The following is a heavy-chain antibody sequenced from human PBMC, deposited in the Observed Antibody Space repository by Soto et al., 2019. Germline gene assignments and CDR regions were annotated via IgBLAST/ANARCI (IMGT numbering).Heavy chain of an antibody. J-gene: IGHJ4*02. Sequence: QITLKESGPTLVKPTQTLTLTCTFSGFSLSTSGVGVGWIRQPPGKALEWLALIYWDDDKRYSPSLKSRLTITKDTSKNQVVLTMTNMDPVDTATYYCAHRLEIAVAGTLDYWGQGTRVTVSS. D-gene: IGHD6-19*01. V-gene: IGHV2-5*02. CDR1: GFSLSTSGVG. CDR2: IYWDDDK. CDR3: AHRLEIAVAGTLDY.